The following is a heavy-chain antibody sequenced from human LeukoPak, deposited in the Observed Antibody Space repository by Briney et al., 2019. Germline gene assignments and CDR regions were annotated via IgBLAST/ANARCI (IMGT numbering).Heavy chain of an antibody. D-gene: IGHD1-1*01. V-gene: IGHV4-39*01. CDR3: ARRSTKENGFDF. CDR1: GGSISSSSYY. J-gene: IGHJ4*02. Sequence: SETLSLTCTVSGGSISSSSYYWGWIRQPPGEGLEWIGTIYYSGTTYYNPSLGSRITISLDTSKNQFSLKLTSVTAADTAVYYCARRSTKENGFDFWGQGTLVTVSS. CDR2: IYYSGTT.